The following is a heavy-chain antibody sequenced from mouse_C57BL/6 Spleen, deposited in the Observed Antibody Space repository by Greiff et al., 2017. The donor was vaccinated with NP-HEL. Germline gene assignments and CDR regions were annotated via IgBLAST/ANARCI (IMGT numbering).Heavy chain of an antibody. CDR3: AGGGNHGDYYAMDY. V-gene: IGHV1-64*01. J-gene: IGHJ4*01. D-gene: IGHD2-1*01. CDR1: GYTFTSYW. Sequence: VQLQQPGAELVKPGASVKLSCKASGYTFTSYWMHWVKQRPGQGLEWIGMIHPNSGSTNYNEKFKSKATLTVDKSSSTAYMQLSSLTSEDSAVYYCAGGGNHGDYYAMDYWGQGTSVTVSS. CDR2: IHPNSGST.